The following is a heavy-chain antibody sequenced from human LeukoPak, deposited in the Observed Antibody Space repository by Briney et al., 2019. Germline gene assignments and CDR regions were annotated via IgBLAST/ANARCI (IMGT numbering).Heavy chain of an antibody. J-gene: IGHJ4*02. CDR2: ISSSGSTI. V-gene: IGHV3-11*01. Sequence: GGSLRLSCAASGFTFSDYYMSWIRQAPGKGLEWVSYISSSGSTIYYADSVKGRFTISRDNSKNTLYLQMNSLRAEDTAVYYCAKQPIAARPGYFDYWGQGTLVTVSS. CDR3: AKQPIAARPGYFDY. CDR1: GFTFSDYY. D-gene: IGHD6-6*01.